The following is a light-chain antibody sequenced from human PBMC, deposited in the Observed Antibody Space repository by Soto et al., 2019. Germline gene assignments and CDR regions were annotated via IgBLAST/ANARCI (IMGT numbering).Light chain of an antibody. J-gene: IGLJ7*01. CDR3: ATWDDNLNIWV. CDR1: TSNIGTNS. Sequence: QSVLTQPPSASGTLGQRVTIPCSGSTSNIGTNSVNWYQHLPATAPNLLIYDNNQRPSEVPDRFSGSRSGTSASLAISGLQFEHEAEYFCATWDDNLNIWVFGAGTQLTVL. CDR2: DNN. V-gene: IGLV1-44*01.